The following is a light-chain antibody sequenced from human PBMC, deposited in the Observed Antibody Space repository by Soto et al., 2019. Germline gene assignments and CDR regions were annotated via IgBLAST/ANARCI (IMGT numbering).Light chain of an antibody. CDR1: SGHSSYI. V-gene: IGLV4-60*02. Sequence: QHVLTQSSSASASLGSSVKLTCTLSSGHSSYIIAWHQQQPGKAPRYLMKLEGSGSYNKGSGVPDRFSGSSSGADRYLTISNFQFEDEADYYCETWDTNTRVFGGGTKLTVL. CDR2: LEGSGSY. J-gene: IGLJ2*01. CDR3: ETWDTNTRV.